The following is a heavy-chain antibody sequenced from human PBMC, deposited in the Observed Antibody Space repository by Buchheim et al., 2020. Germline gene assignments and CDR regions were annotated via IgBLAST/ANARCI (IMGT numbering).Heavy chain of an antibody. Sequence: EVQLVESGGGLVQPGGSLRLSCAASGFTFSSYWMHWVRQAPGKGLVWVSRINTDGGYTRYADSVKGRFTISRDNAKNSLFLQMNSLRAEDTAVYYCARYHLCSRGKCQYHGMDVWGQGTT. CDR3: ARYHLCSRGKCQYHGMDV. J-gene: IGHJ6*02. CDR1: GFTFSSYW. V-gene: IGHV3-74*01. D-gene: IGHD2-15*01. CDR2: INTDGGYT.